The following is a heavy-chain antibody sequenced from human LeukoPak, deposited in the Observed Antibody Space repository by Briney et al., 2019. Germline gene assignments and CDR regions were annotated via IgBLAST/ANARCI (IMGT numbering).Heavy chain of an antibody. J-gene: IGHJ4*02. V-gene: IGHV3-21*01. CDR1: GFTFSSYS. CDR3: ARAWAPLYYFDY. Sequence: GGSLRLSCAASGFTFSSYSMNWVRQAPGKGLEWVSSISSSSSYIYYADSVKGRFTISRDNAKNSLYLQMNSLRAEDTAVYHCARAWAPLYYFDYWGQGTLVTVSS. CDR2: ISSSSSYI. D-gene: IGHD3-16*01.